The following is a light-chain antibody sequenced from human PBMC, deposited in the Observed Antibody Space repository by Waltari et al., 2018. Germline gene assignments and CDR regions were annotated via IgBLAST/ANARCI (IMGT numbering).Light chain of an antibody. V-gene: IGLV1-40*01. Sequence: SVLTQPPSLSGAPGQRVTMSCTGSSSNIGAGFDVHWYQHLPGTAPKLLIFGNKNRPSGVPDRFSASKSGASASLAITGLQSEDEAVYYCQSYDSRLSVVVFGGGTKLTVL. CDR3: QSYDSRLSVVV. CDR2: GNK. J-gene: IGLJ2*01. CDR1: SSNIGAGFD.